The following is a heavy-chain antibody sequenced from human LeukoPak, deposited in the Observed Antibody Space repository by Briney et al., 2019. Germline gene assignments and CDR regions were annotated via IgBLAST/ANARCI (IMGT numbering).Heavy chain of an antibody. CDR1: GFTVSSNY. CDR3: ARRQFYYYGMDV. D-gene: IGHD5-24*01. J-gene: IGHJ6*02. V-gene: IGHV3-11*04. CDR2: ISSGGSSI. Sequence: GGSLRLSCAASGFTVSSNYMSWVRQAPGKGLEWVSYISSGGSSIYYADSVKGRFTISRDNAKNSLYLQMNSLRAEDTAVYCCARRQFYYYGMDVWGQGTTVTVSS.